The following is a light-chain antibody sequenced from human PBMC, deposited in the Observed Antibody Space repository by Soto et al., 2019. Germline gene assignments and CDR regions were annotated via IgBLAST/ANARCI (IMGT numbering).Light chain of an antibody. V-gene: IGLV2-23*01. J-gene: IGLJ2*01. CDR1: SSDVGSYNL. Sequence: QSALTQPASVSGSPGQSITISCTGTSSDVGSYNLVSWYQQHPGKAPKLMIYEGSKRPSGVSNRFSGSKSGNTASLTISGLQAGDEADYYCCSYAGSSTSLVVFGGGTKLTVL. CDR2: EGS. CDR3: CSYAGSSTSLVV.